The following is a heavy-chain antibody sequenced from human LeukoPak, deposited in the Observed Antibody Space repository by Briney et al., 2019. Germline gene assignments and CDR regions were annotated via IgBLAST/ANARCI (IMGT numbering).Heavy chain of an antibody. CDR1: GFTFSNYV. J-gene: IGHJ4*02. Sequence: GGSLRLSCAASGFTFSNYVMSWVRQAPGKGLEWVSGISNSGGKTYYAGSVKGRFTISRDNSKNTLYLQMNSLRAEDAAVYYCAKAGSSWTFDYWGQGTLVTVSS. CDR3: AKAGSSWTFDY. V-gene: IGHV3-23*01. CDR2: ISNSGGKT. D-gene: IGHD6-13*01.